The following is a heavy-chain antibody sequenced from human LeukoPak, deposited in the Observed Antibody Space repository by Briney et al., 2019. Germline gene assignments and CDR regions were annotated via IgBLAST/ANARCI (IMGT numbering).Heavy chain of an antibody. D-gene: IGHD3-9*01. CDR3: ARGPSSPDWYPYYYSGMNV. V-gene: IGHV4-34*01. Sequence: SETLSLTCAVYGGSFSGYYWSWIRQPPGKGLEWIGEINHSGSTNYNPSLKSRVTISVDTSKNQFSLKLSSVTAAATAVYYCARGPSSPDWYPYYYSGMNVWGQGTTVTASS. CDR1: GGSFSGYY. CDR2: INHSGST. J-gene: IGHJ6*02.